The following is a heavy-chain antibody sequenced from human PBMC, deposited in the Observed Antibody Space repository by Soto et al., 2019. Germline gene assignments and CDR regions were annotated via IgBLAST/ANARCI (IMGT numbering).Heavy chain of an antibody. CDR1: GFTFSNAW. D-gene: IGHD3-10*01. V-gene: IGHV3-15*01. J-gene: IGHJ4*02. CDR3: TTDRTMVRRVIITFDY. Sequence: EVQLVESGGGLVKPGGSLRLSCAASGFTFSNAWMSWVRQAPGKGLEWVGRIKSKTDGGTTDYAAPVKGRFTISRDDSKNTLYRQMNSLKTEDTAVYYCTTDRTMVRRVIITFDYWGQGTLVTVSS. CDR2: IKSKTDGGTT.